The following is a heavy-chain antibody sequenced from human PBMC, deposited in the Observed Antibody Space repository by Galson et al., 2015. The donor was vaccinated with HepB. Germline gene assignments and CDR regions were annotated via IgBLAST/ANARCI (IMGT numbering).Heavy chain of an antibody. V-gene: IGHV3-33*01. J-gene: IGHJ4*01. CDR1: GFTFSSHG. Sequence: SLRLSCAASGFTFSSHGMNWVRQAPGKGLEWVATIWVDGTNKFYADSVKGRFTISRDNSKNTLSLQMNSLRVEDTAVYYCAREGDPYVFWSGLDYWGHGTLVTVSS. CDR3: AREGDPYVFWSGLDY. CDR2: IWVDGTNK. D-gene: IGHD3-3*01.